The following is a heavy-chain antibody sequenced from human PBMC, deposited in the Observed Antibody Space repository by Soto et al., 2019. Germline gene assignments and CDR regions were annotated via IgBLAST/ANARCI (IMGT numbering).Heavy chain of an antibody. J-gene: IGHJ4*01. CDR1: GFTFSSYS. V-gene: IGHV3-48*04. CDR3: AKDIEPPGLFFDY. D-gene: IGHD3-9*01. Sequence: GGSLRLSCAASGFTFSSYSMNWVRQAPGRGLEWVSYISISGSSIYYADSVKGRFTISRDDAKNSLYLQMNSLRAEDTAVYYCAKDIEPPGLFFDYWGQGTLVTVSS. CDR2: ISISGSSI.